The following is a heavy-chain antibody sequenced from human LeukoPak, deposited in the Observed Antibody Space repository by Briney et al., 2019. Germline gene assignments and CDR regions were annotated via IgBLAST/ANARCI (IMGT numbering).Heavy chain of an antibody. J-gene: IGHJ4*02. V-gene: IGHV4-30-4*01. CDR3: ASSSFNYGDYGIAYFDY. CDR2: IYYSGST. D-gene: IGHD4-17*01. CDR1: GGSISSGDYY. Sequence: SQTLSPTCTVSGGSISSGDYYWSWIRQPPGKGLEWIGYIYYSGSTYYNPSLKSRVTISVDTSKNQFSLKLSSVTAADTAVYYCASSSFNYGDYGIAYFDYWGQGTLVTVSS.